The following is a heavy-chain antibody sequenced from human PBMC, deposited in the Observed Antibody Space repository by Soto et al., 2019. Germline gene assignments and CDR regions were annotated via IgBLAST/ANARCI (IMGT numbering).Heavy chain of an antibody. CDR1: EFAFSTYG. Sequence: XGSLRLSCVASEFAFSTYGMSWVRQAPGQGLEWVSGINAGGRGAYYADSVKGRFIISRDNSKNTLFLQMNSLRAEDTAVYYCAKDRGCSSATCYQADWGRGTLVTVSS. CDR3: AKDRGCSSATCYQAD. J-gene: IGHJ4*02. CDR2: INAGGRGA. D-gene: IGHD2-2*01. V-gene: IGHV3-23*01.